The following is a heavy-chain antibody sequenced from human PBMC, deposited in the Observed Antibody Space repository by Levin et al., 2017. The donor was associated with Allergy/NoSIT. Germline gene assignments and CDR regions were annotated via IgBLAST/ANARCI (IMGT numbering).Heavy chain of an antibody. D-gene: IGHD6-19*01. CDR3: ARSRAVAWSHWYYFDY. V-gene: IGHV3-13*01. J-gene: IGHJ4*02. Sequence: SCAAFGFTFSSYDMHWVRQATGKGLEWVSAIGTAGDTYYPGSVKGRFTISRENAKNSLYLQMNSLRAGDTAVYYCARSRAVAWSHWYYFDYWGQGTLVTVSS. CDR1: GFTFSSYD. CDR2: IGTAGDT.